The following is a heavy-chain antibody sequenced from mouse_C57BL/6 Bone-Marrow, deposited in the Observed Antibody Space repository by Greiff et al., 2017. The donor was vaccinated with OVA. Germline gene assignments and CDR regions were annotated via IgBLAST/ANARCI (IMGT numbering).Heavy chain of an antibody. CDR3: ARDNYYSNYEGYFDV. CDR2: ISSGSSTI. CDR1: GFTFSDYG. V-gene: IGHV5-17*01. J-gene: IGHJ1*03. D-gene: IGHD2-5*01. Sequence: EVMLVESGGGLVKPGGSLKLSCAASGFTFSDYGMHWVRQAPEKGLEWVAYISSGSSTIYYADTVKGRFTISRDNAKNTLFLQMTSLRSEDTAMYYCARDNYYSNYEGYFDVWGTGTTVTVSS.